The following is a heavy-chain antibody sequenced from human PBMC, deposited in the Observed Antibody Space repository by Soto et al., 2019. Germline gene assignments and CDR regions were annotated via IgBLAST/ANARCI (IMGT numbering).Heavy chain of an antibody. CDR2: IYRTGTT. J-gene: IGHJ3*02. V-gene: IGHV4-59*01. D-gene: IGHD3-3*01. CDR1: GGSITTYY. Sequence: PSETLSLTCTVSGGSITTYYWNWIRQSPGKGLEWIGYIYRTGTTHYNPSLNSRAATSLDSSRDRFSLQLKAVTAADTAVYFCARQIGDDPFDIWGRGTMVNVSS. CDR3: ARQIGDDPFDI.